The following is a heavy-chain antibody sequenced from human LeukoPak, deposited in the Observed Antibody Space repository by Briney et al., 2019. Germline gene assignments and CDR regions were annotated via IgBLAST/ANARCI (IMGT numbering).Heavy chain of an antibody. CDR1: GGSISSYY. V-gene: IGHV4-4*07. CDR2: IYTSGST. Sequence: SETLSLTCTVSGGSISSYYWSWIRQPAGKGLEWIGRIYTSGSTNYNPSLKSRVTMSVDTSKNQFSLKLSSVPAADTAVYYCARTGYSSGWYPFDYWGQGTLVTVSS. CDR3: ARTGYSSGWYPFDY. J-gene: IGHJ4*02. D-gene: IGHD6-19*01.